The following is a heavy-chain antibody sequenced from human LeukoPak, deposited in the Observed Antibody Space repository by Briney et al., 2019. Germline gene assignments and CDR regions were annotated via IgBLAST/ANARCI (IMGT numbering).Heavy chain of an antibody. J-gene: IGHJ6*03. D-gene: IGHD6-19*01. CDR1: GYSISSGYY. V-gene: IGHV4-38-2*01. Sequence: PSETLSLTCAVSGYSISSGYYWGWIRQPPGKGLEWIGSIYHSGSTYYNPSLKSRVTISVGTSKNQFSLKLSSVTAADTAVYYCARNTRSGPVYYYYMDVWGKGTTVTVSS. CDR2: IYHSGST. CDR3: ARNTRSGPVYYYYMDV.